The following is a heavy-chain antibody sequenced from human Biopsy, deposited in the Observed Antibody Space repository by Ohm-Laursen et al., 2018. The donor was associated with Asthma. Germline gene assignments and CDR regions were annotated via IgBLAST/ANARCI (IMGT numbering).Heavy chain of an antibody. J-gene: IGHJ4*02. CDR1: GGTFNTYV. CDR2: INSVFGTK. V-gene: IGHV1-69*01. D-gene: IGHD2-2*01. CDR3: ARKAGSCISRTCYSLDF. Sequence: SSVKVSCKSLGGTFNTYVIGWVRQAPGQGLEWMGGINSVFGTKTYPQKFQDRVTITADDSTSTVYMELSSLRSEDTAVYYCARKAGSCISRTCYSLDFWGQGTLVTVSS.